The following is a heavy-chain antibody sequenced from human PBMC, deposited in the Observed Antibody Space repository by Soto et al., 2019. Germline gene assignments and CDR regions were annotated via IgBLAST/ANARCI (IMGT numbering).Heavy chain of an antibody. Sequence: ASVKVSCKASGYTFTGYYMHWARQAPGQGLEWMGWINPNSGGTNYAQKFQGRVTMTRDTSISTAYMELSRLRSDDTAVYYCARASKQWLVALEYWGQGTLVTVSS. CDR3: ARASKQWLVALEY. V-gene: IGHV1-2*02. J-gene: IGHJ4*02. CDR1: GYTFTGYY. CDR2: INPNSGGT. D-gene: IGHD6-19*01.